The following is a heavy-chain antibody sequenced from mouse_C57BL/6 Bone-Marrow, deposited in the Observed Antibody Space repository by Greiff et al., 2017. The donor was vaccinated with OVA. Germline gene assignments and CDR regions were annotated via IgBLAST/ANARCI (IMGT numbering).Heavy chain of an antibody. CDR3: TGGITFLKEAMDY. J-gene: IGHJ4*01. D-gene: IGHD2-4*01. V-gene: IGHV6-3*01. CDR2: IRLKSDNYAT. CDR1: GFTFSNYW. Sequence: DVMLVESGGGLVQPGGSMKLSCVASGFTFSNYWMNWVRQSPEKGLEWVAQIRLKSDNYATHYAESVKGRFTISRDDSKSSVYLQMNNLRAEDTGIYYCTGGITFLKEAMDYWGQGTSVTVSS.